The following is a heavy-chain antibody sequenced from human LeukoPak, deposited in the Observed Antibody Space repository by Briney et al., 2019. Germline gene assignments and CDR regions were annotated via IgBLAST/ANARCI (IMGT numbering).Heavy chain of an antibody. CDR2: INHSGST. Sequence: SETLSLTCAVYGGSFSGYYWSWIRQPPGKGLERIGEINHSGSTNYNPSLKSRVTISVDTSKNQFSLKLSSVTAADTAVYYCARVLVLDAFDIWGQGTTVTVSS. CDR3: ARVLVLDAFDI. V-gene: IGHV4-34*01. D-gene: IGHD3/OR15-3a*01. CDR1: GGSFSGYY. J-gene: IGHJ3*02.